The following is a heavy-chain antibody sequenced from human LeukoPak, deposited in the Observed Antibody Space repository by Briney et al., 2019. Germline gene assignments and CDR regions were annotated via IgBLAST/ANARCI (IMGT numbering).Heavy chain of an antibody. CDR2: LYSGSDT. Sequence: GGSLRLSCAASGFSVSLNYMNWVRQAPGKGMEWVSILYSGSDTYYADSVKGRFTISRDSSKNMLFLHMNSLRAEDTAVYYCARVGDHFHWYLDLWGRGTLVTVSS. J-gene: IGHJ2*01. CDR3: ARVGDHFHWYLDL. CDR1: GFSVSLNY. D-gene: IGHD3-3*02. V-gene: IGHV3-53*01.